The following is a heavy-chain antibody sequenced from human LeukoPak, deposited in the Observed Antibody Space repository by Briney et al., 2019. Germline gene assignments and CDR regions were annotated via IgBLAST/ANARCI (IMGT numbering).Heavy chain of an antibody. J-gene: IGHJ4*02. CDR2: ISYDGSNK. D-gene: IGHD6-19*01. V-gene: IGHV3-30*18. CDR3: AKGIGSGWTDY. Sequence: GRSLRLSCAASGFTFSSYGMHWVRQAPGKGLEWVAGISYDGSNKYYADSVKGRFTISRDNSKNTLYLQMNSLRAEDTAVYYCAKGIGSGWTDYWGQGTLVTVSS. CDR1: GFTFSSYG.